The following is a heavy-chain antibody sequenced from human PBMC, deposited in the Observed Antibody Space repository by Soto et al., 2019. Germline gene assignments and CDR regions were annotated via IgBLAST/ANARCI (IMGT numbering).Heavy chain of an antibody. V-gene: IGHV3-23*01. J-gene: IGHJ5*02. D-gene: IGHD6-19*01. CDR1: GITFSSYG. CDR2: TSGSGDNT. CDR3: AKDRSRYTSGWHNWFDP. Sequence: EVQLLESGGGVAQPGGSLRLSCAASGITFSSYGMSWVRQAPGKGLEWVSSTSGSGDNTYYADSVKGRFTISRDNSKNKVDLQMNSLRAEDTAVYYCAKDRSRYTSGWHNWFDPWGQGTLVTVSS.